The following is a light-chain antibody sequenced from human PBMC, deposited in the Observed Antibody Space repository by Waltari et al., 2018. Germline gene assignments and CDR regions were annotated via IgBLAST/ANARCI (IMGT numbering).Light chain of an antibody. CDR3: QQYYITPWA. CDR2: WAS. Sequence: DIVMTKSPDSLALSLGQRATLNCKSSQSVLYNSNKKNYVAWYQQRPRQPPKLLISWASMREAGVPDRFSGSGSGTDFTLTISSLQAEDVAVYYCQQYYITPWAFGQGTKVEIK. CDR1: QSVLYNSNKKNY. V-gene: IGKV4-1*01. J-gene: IGKJ1*01.